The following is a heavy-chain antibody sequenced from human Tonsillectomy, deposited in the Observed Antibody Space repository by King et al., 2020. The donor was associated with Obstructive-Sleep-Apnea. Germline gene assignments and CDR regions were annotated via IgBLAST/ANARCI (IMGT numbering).Heavy chain of an antibody. V-gene: IGHV3-11*06. J-gene: IGHJ5*02. CDR3: ARDLYYYGSGSYRWGWFDP. CDR1: GFTFSDYY. CDR2: ISSSSSYT. Sequence: VQLVESGGGLVKPGGSLRLSCAASGFTFSDYYMSWIRQAPGKGLEWVSYISSSSSYTNYADSVKGRFTISRDNAKNSLYLQMNSLRAEDTAVYYCARDLYYYGSGSYRWGWFDPWGQGTLVTVSS. D-gene: IGHD3-10*01.